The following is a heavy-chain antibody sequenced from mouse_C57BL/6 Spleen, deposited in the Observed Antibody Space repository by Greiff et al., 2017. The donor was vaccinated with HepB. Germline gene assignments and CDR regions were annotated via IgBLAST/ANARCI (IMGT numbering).Heavy chain of an antibody. CDR1: GFNIKDDY. CDR2: IDPENGDT. Sequence: VQLKESGAELVRPGASVKLSCTASGFNIKDDYMHWVKQRPEQGLEWIGWIDPENGDTEYASKFQGKATITADTSSNTAYLQLSSLTSEDTAVYYCTKDYLFDYSGQGTTLTVSS. CDR3: TKDYLFDY. V-gene: IGHV14-4*01. J-gene: IGHJ2*01. D-gene: IGHD2-4*01.